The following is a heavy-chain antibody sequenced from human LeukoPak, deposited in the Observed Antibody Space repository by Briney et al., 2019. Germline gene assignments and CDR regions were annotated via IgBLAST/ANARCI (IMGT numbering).Heavy chain of an antibody. CDR3: ARASGYYFDY. J-gene: IGHJ4*02. Sequence: GGSLRLSCAASGFTFSSYAMHWVRQAPDKGLEWVAVISYDGSNKYYADSVKGRFTISRDNSKNTLYLQMNSLRAEDTAVYYCARASGYYFDYWGQGTLVTVSS. D-gene: IGHD3-10*01. CDR1: GFTFSSYA. CDR2: ISYDGSNK. V-gene: IGHV3-30-3*01.